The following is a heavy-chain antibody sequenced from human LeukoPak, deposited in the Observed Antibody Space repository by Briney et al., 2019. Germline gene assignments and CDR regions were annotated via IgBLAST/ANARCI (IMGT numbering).Heavy chain of an antibody. J-gene: IGHJ6*03. CDR3: ARGGYSGYDYYYYYYMDV. Sequence: GASVKVSCKASGGTFSSYAISWVRQAPGQGLEWMGGIIPIFGTANYAQKFQGRVTITTDESTSTAYMELSSLRSEDTAVYYCARGGYSGYDYYYYYYMDVWGKGTTVTVSS. CDR1: GGTFSSYA. D-gene: IGHD5-12*01. CDR2: IIPIFGTA. V-gene: IGHV1-69*05.